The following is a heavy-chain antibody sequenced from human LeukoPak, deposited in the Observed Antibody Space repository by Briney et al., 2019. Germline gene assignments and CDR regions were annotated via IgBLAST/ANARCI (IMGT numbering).Heavy chain of an antibody. V-gene: IGHV3-23*01. CDR2: ISGSGGST. J-gene: IGHJ3*02. CDR3: AKDAVYSSSWYLESALDI. CDR1: GFTFSSDA. D-gene: IGHD6-13*01. Sequence: PGGSLRLSCAASGFTFSSDAMSWVRQAPGKGLEWVSAISGSGGSTYYADSVKGRFTISRDNSKNTLYLLMNSLRAEDTAVYYCAKDAVYSSSWYLESALDIWGQGTVVIVSS.